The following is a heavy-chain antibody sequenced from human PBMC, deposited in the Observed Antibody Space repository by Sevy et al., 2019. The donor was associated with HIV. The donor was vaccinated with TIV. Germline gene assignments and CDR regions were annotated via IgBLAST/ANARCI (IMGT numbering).Heavy chain of an antibody. V-gene: IGHV3-15*01. Sequence: GGSLRLSCAASGFTFSNAWMSWVRQAPGKGLEWVGRIKSKTDGGTTDYAAPVKGRFTISRDDSKNTLHLQMNSLKTEDTAVYYCTTADIVVVPAAIAPKYYYYGMDVWGQGTTVTVSS. CDR1: GFTFSNAW. CDR3: TTADIVVVPAAIAPKYYYYGMDV. D-gene: IGHD2-2*02. J-gene: IGHJ6*02. CDR2: IKSKTDGGTT.